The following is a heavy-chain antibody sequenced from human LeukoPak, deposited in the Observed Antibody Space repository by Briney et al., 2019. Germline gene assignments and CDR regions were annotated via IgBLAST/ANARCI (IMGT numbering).Heavy chain of an antibody. CDR3: ARVAGTTVFWFDP. CDR1: GVSISSGSYY. Sequence: SQTLSLTCTVSGVSISSGSYYWSWIRQPPGRGLEWIGRIYTSGSTNYNPSRKSRVTISVDTSKNQFSLKLSSVTAADTAVYYCARVAGTTVFWFDPWGQGTLVTVSS. J-gene: IGHJ5*02. V-gene: IGHV4-61*02. D-gene: IGHD1-1*01. CDR2: IYTSGST.